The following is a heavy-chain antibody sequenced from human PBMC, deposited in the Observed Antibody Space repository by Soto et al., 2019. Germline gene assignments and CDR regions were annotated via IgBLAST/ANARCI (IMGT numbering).Heavy chain of an antibody. J-gene: IGHJ4*02. Sequence: SETLSLTCTVSGGSISSYYWSWIRQPPGKGLEWIGYIFYSGSTNYNPSLKSRVTISVDTSKNQFSLKLSSVTAEDTAVYYCAKDLSPYYDILTGYNGNFDYWGQGTQVTAPQ. CDR1: GGSISSYY. D-gene: IGHD3-9*01. CDR2: IFYSGST. V-gene: IGHV4-59*12. CDR3: AKDLSPYYDILTGYNGNFDY.